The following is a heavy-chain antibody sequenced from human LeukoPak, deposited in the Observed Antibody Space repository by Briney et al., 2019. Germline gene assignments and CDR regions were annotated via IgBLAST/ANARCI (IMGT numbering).Heavy chain of an antibody. Sequence: GGSLRLSCAASGFTFSSYAMSWVRQAPGKGLEWVSAISGSGGSTYYADSVKGRFTISRDNSKNTLYLQMNSLRAEDTAVYYCARDASLAYGGKEGYYFDYWGQGTLVTVSS. V-gene: IGHV3-23*01. J-gene: IGHJ4*02. CDR1: GFTFSSYA. D-gene: IGHD4-23*01. CDR3: ARDASLAYGGKEGYYFDY. CDR2: ISGSGGST.